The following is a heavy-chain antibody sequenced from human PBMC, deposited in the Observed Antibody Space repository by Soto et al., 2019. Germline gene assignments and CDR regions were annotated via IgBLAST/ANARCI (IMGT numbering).Heavy chain of an antibody. J-gene: IGHJ6*02. CDR2: TSYDGSEK. CDR1: GFTFSSYG. Sequence: PGGSLRLSCAASGFTFSSYGMHWVRQAPGKGLGWVAVTSYDGSEKYYADSVKGRFTISRDNSKNTLYLQMNSLGSEDTAVYYCAKDGALYCSSTKCRGYGMDVWGRGATVTVSS. D-gene: IGHD2-2*01. CDR3: AKDGALYCSSTKCRGYGMDV. V-gene: IGHV3-30*18.